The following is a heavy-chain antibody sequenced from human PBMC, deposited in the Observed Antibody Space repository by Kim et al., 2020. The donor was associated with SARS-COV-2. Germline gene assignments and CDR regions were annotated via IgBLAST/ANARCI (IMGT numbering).Heavy chain of an antibody. CDR3: AGSDIVVVGSYYYYGMDV. Sequence: GGSLRLSCAASGFTFSSYEMNWVRQAPGKGLEWVSYISSSGSTIYYADSVKGRFTISRDNAKNSLYLQMNSLRAEDTAVYYCAGSDIVVVGSYYYYGMDVWGQGTTVTVSS. J-gene: IGHJ6*02. CDR2: ISSSGSTI. CDR1: GFTFSSYE. D-gene: IGHD2-15*01. V-gene: IGHV3-48*03.